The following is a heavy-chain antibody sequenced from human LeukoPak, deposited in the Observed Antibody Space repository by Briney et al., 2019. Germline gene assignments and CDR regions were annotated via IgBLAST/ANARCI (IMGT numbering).Heavy chain of an antibody. CDR2: IYHTGST. V-gene: IGHV4-4*02. CDR1: GGSISSSHW. J-gene: IGHJ1*01. D-gene: IGHD6-19*01. CDR3: ARGGWYPESFQH. Sequence: PSETLSLTCAVSGGSISSSHWWSWVRQPPGKGLEWIGEIYHTGSTNYNPSLKSRVTISVDKSKNQFSLKLNSVTAADTAVYYCARGGWYPESFQHWGQGALVTVSS.